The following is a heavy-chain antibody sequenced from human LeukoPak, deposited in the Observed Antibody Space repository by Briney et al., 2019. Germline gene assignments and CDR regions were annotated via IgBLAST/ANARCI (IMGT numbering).Heavy chain of an antibody. Sequence: GGSLRLSCAASGFTFSSYGMHWVRQAPGKGLEWVAFIRYDGSNKYYADSVKGRFTISRDNAKNSLYLQMNSLRAEATAVYYCARDDYGGIDDWGQGTLVTVPS. D-gene: IGHD4-17*01. CDR1: GFTFSSYG. CDR3: ARDDYGGIDD. CDR2: IRYDGSNK. J-gene: IGHJ4*02. V-gene: IGHV3-30*02.